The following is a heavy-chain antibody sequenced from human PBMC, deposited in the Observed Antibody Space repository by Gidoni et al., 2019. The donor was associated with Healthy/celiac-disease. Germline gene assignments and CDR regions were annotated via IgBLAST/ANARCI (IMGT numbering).Heavy chain of an antibody. CDR3: AKDQGDTAMVGYFDY. CDR2: ISYDGSNK. D-gene: IGHD5-18*01. Sequence: QVQLVESGGGVVQPGRSLRLSCAASGFPFSSYGMHWVRQAPGKGLEWVAVISYDGSNKYYADSVKGRFTISRDNSKNTLYLQMNSLRAEDTAVYYCAKDQGDTAMVGYFDYWGQGTLVTVSS. V-gene: IGHV3-30*18. J-gene: IGHJ4*02. CDR1: GFPFSSYG.